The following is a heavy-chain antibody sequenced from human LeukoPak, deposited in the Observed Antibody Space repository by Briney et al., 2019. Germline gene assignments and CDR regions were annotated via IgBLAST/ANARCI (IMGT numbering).Heavy chain of an antibody. Sequence: AASVKVSCKASGGTFSSYAISWVRQAPGQGLEWMGGIIPIFGTANYAQKFQGRVTITADKSTSTAYMELSSLRSEDTAVYYCARDGGSYGSGSRNWFDPWGQGTLVTVSS. CDR1: GGTFSSYA. V-gene: IGHV1-69*06. CDR3: ARDGGSYGSGSRNWFDP. D-gene: IGHD3-10*01. CDR2: IIPIFGTA. J-gene: IGHJ5*02.